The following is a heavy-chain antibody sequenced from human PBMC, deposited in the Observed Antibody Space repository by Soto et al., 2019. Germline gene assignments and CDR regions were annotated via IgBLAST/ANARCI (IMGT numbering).Heavy chain of an antibody. J-gene: IGHJ6*02. CDR2: ISAYNGNT. Sequence: QVQLVQSGAEVKKPGASVKVSCKASGYTFTSYGFSWVRQAPGQGLEWMGWISAYNGNTNYAQKLQGRVTMTTDTSTSTAYMELRSRRSDDTAVYYCAREGSRPYYYYGMDVWGQGTTVTVSS. V-gene: IGHV1-18*01. CDR3: AREGSRPYYYYGMDV. CDR1: GYTFTSYG. D-gene: IGHD1-26*01.